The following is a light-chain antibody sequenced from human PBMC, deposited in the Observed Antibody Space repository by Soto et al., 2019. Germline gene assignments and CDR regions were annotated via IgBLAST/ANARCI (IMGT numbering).Light chain of an antibody. CDR2: DAS. CDR3: QQYGTSPRT. Sequence: VVTQSPGTLSLSPGERATLSCRASQSVSSYLAWYQQKPGQTPRLLIYDASSRATGIPDRFSGSGSGTDFTLTISRLEPEDFAVYYCQQYGTSPRTFGQGTKVAI. J-gene: IGKJ1*01. CDR1: QSVSSY. V-gene: IGKV3-20*01.